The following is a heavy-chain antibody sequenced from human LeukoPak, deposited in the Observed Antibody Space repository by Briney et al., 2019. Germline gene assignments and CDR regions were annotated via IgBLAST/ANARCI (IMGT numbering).Heavy chain of an antibody. CDR1: GFTFSDYT. Sequence: GGSLRLSCAVSGFTFSDYTMTWVRQAPGKGLEWVSYISTSSTTIYYADSVKGRFTVSRDNTKNALYLQMNSLRAEDTAVYYCARVPSGYTLGYGYYYYMDVWGKGTTVTVSS. CDR3: ARVPSGYTLGYGYYYYMDV. D-gene: IGHD5-18*01. V-gene: IGHV3-48*04. J-gene: IGHJ6*03. CDR2: ISTSSTTI.